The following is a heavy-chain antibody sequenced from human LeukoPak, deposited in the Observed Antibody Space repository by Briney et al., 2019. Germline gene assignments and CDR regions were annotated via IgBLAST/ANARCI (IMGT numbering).Heavy chain of an antibody. CDR3: ARGGYGDYKLHYYPYGMDV. Sequence: SETLSLTCTVSGDSINNYYWSWIRHPPGKGLEWIWYIFYSGGTKYNPSLKSRVAISIAMSKNQFSLNLNPVTAADPAVYYCARGGYGDYKLHYYPYGMDVWGQGTTVTVSS. CDR2: IFYSGGT. V-gene: IGHV4-59*01. J-gene: IGHJ6*02. CDR1: GDSINNYY. D-gene: IGHD4-17*01.